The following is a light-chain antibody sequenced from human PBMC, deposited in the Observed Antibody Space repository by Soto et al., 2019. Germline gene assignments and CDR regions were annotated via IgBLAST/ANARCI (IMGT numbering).Light chain of an antibody. CDR1: SSNIGAGYD. Sequence: QAVVTQPPSVSGAPGQRVTISCTGSSSNIGAGYDVHWYQQLPGTAPTLLIYGNNNRPSGVPDRFSGSKSGTSASLAITGLQAEDEADYYCQSYDSSLSAYVVFGGGTKVTVL. CDR2: GNN. J-gene: IGLJ2*01. CDR3: QSYDSSLSAYVV. V-gene: IGLV1-40*01.